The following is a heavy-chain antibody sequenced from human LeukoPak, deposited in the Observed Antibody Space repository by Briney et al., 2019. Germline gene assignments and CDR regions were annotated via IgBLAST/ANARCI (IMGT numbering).Heavy chain of an antibody. CDR3: VAWGNSGNS. CDR2: ISSSSSYI. V-gene: IGHV3-21*01. J-gene: IGHJ3*01. D-gene: IGHD1-26*01. CDR1: GFPLSSYS. Sequence: GGSLRHFCAASGFPLSSYSMNWVRQAPGKALEWVSSISSSSSYIYYADSVKGRFTISRDNAKNSLYLQMNSLRAEDTAVYYCVAWGNSGNSWGQGTMVIVSS.